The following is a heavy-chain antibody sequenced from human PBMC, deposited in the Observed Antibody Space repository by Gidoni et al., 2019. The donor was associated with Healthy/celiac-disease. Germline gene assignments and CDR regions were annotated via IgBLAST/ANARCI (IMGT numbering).Heavy chain of an antibody. CDR3: ARRGYSYGRFDY. CDR1: GGSFSGYY. D-gene: IGHD5-18*01. Sequence: QVQLQQWGAGLLKPSETLSLTCAVYGGSFSGYYWSWIRQPPVKGLEWIGEINHSGSTNYNPSLKSRVTISVDTSKNQFSLKLSSVTAADTAVYYCARRGYSYGRFDYWGQGTLVTVSS. CDR2: INHSGST. J-gene: IGHJ4*02. V-gene: IGHV4-34*01.